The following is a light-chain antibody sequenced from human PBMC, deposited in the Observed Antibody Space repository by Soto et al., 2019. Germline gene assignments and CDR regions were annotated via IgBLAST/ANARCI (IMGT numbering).Light chain of an antibody. CDR3: ASYTNSINYV. CDR2: DVS. V-gene: IGLV2-14*03. J-gene: IGLJ1*01. Sequence: QAVLSHPGSVCGSPGHSITISCTGTNSDVGGYNYVTWYQQHPGKAPKLLIYDVSSRPSGLSNRFSGSKSGNTASLIISGLQAEEEADYYCASYTNSINYVFGSGTKVTVL. CDR1: NSDVGGYNY.